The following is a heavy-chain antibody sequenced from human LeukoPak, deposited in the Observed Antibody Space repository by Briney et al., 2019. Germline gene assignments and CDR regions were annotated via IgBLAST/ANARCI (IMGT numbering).Heavy chain of an antibody. CDR2: IWYDGSNK. CDR1: GFTFSSYG. D-gene: IGHD2-15*01. J-gene: IGHJ4*02. V-gene: IGHV3-33*01. Sequence: GGSLRLSCAASGFTFSSYGMHWVRQAPGKGLEWVAVIWYDGSNKYYADSVKGRFTISGDNSKNTLYLQMNSLRAEDTAVYYCARDPLGYCSGGSCYPFDYWGQGTLVTVSS. CDR3: ARDPLGYCSGGSCYPFDY.